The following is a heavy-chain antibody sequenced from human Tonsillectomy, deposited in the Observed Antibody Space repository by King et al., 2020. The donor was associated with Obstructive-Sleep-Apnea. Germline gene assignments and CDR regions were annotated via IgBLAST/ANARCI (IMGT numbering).Heavy chain of an antibody. CDR1: GFTFSDYY. Sequence: QLVQSGGGLVKPGGSLRLSCAASGFTFSDYYMSWIRQAPGKGLEWVSYISSSSSYTNYADSVKGRFTISRDNAKNSLYLQMNSLRAEDTAVYYCARDPRGWFGEFPFFDYWGQGTLVTVSS. J-gene: IGHJ4*02. CDR3: ARDPRGWFGEFPFFDY. D-gene: IGHD3-10*01. CDR2: ISSSSSYT. V-gene: IGHV3-11*06.